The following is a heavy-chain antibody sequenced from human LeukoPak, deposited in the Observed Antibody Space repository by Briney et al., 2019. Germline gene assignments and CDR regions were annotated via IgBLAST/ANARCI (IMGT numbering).Heavy chain of an antibody. CDR3: ARFGGYGPNFDY. CDR1: GGSFSGYY. D-gene: IGHD4/OR15-4a*01. J-gene: IGHJ4*02. V-gene: IGHV4-34*01. Sequence: SETLSLTCVVYGGSFSGYYWSWIRQPPGKGLEWIGEINHSGSTNYNPSLKSRVTISVDTSKNQFSLKLSSVTAADTAVYYCARFGGYGPNFDYWGQGTLVTVSS. CDR2: INHSGST.